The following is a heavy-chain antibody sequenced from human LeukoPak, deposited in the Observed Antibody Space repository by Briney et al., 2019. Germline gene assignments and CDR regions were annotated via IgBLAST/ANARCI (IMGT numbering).Heavy chain of an antibody. CDR3: AKFYGIAVAAVAY. CDR2: ISGSGGST. Sequence: PGGSLRLSCAASGFTFSSYGMHWVRQAPGKGLEWVSAISGSGGSTYYADSVKGRFTISRDNSKNTLYLQMNSLRAEDTAVYYCAKFYGIAVAAVAYWGQGTLVTVSS. CDR1: GFTFSSYG. J-gene: IGHJ4*02. V-gene: IGHV3-23*01. D-gene: IGHD6-19*01.